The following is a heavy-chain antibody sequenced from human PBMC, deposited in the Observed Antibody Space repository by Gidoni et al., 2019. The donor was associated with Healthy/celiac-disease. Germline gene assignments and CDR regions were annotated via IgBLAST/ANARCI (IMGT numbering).Heavy chain of an antibody. V-gene: IGHV3-21*01. CDR2: ISSSSSYI. D-gene: IGHD6-13*01. CDR3: ARDRGVAAAGTGWFDP. Sequence: EVQLVESGGGLVKPGGSLRLSCAASGFTFSRYSMNWVRQAPGKGLEWVSSISSSSSYIYYADSVKGRFTISRDNAKNSLYLQMNSLRAEDTAVYYCARDRGVAAAGTGWFDPWGQGTLVTVSS. J-gene: IGHJ5*02. CDR1: GFTFSRYS.